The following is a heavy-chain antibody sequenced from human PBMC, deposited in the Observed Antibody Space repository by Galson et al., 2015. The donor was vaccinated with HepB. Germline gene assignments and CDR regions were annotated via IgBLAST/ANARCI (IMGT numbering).Heavy chain of an antibody. CDR2: IYPGDSDT. CDR1: GYSFTSCW. V-gene: IGHV5-51*01. Sequence: QSGAEVKKPGESLKISCKGSGYSFTSCWIGWVRQMPGKGLEWMGIIYPGDSDTRYSPSFQGQVTISADKSISTAYLQWSSLKASDTAMYYCARSPTYYYEEGPPDYFDYWGQGTLVTVSS. CDR3: ARSPTYYYEEGPPDYFDY. J-gene: IGHJ4*02. D-gene: IGHD3-22*01.